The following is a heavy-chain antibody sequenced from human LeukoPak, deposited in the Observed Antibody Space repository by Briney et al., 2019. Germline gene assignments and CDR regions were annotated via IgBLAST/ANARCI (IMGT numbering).Heavy chain of an antibody. CDR3: ARGDSSGYLGSYYYYMDV. CDR2: IYYSGST. V-gene: IGHV4-30-4*08. J-gene: IGHJ6*03. CDR1: GGSISSGDYY. Sequence: PSQTLSLTCTVSGGSISSGDYYWSWIRQPPGKGLEWSGYIYYSGSTYYNPSLKSRVTISVDTSKNQFSLKLSSVTAADTAVYYCARGDSSGYLGSYYYYMDVWGKGTTVTVSS. D-gene: IGHD3-22*01.